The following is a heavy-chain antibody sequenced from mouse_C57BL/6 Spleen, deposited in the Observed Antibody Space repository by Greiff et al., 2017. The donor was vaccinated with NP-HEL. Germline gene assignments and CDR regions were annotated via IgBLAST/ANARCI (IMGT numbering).Heavy chain of an antibody. V-gene: IGHV1-26*01. J-gene: IGHJ1*03. Sequence: EVQLQQSGPELVKPGASVKISCKASGYTFTDYYMNWVKQSHGKSLEWIGDINPNNGGTSYNQKFKGKATLTVDKSSSTAYMELRSLTSEDSAVYYCARFPYYYGSIDWYFDVWGTGTTVTVSS. CDR2: INPNNGGT. CDR3: ARFPYYYGSIDWYFDV. D-gene: IGHD1-1*01. CDR1: GYTFTDYY.